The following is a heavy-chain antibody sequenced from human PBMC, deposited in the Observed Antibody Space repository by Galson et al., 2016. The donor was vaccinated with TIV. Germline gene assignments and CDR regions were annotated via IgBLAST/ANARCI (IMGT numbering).Heavy chain of an antibody. CDR3: AKNQYRYYSNSLYGMDV. Sequence: SLRLSCAASGFTFRNYGFHWVRQAPGKGLEWVAILSYDGSIQFYADSVKGRFTISRDNSQDILFLQMNSLRPDDRAVYHCAKNQYRYYSNSLYGMDVWGQGTTVTVSS. V-gene: IGHV3-30*18. CDR2: LSYDGSIQ. D-gene: IGHD4-11*01. CDR1: GFTFRNYG. J-gene: IGHJ6*02.